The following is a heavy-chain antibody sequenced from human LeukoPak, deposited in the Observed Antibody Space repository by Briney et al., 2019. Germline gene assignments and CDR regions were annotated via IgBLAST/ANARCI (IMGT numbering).Heavy chain of an antibody. J-gene: IGHJ5*02. CDR2: IIPIFGTA. CDR1: GGTFSSYA. Sequence: VKVSCKASGGTFSSYAISWVRQAPGQGLEWMGRIIPIFGTANYAQKFQGRVTITTDESTSTAYMELSSLRSEDTAVYYCARLWWFGELSAGWFDPWGQGTLVTVSS. V-gene: IGHV1-69*05. D-gene: IGHD3-10*01. CDR3: ARLWWFGELSAGWFDP.